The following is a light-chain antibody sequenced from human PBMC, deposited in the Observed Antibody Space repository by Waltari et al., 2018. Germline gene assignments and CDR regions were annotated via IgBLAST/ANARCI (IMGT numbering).Light chain of an antibody. CDR1: QSVGTY. Sequence: IVLTQSPAILSFSPGQRATLSCRASQSVGTYLAWYQQRPGQSPRLLIYDASYRATGIPARFSGSGSETDFTLTISSLQPEDFAVYYCQQRRNWPLTFGGGTRVQI. V-gene: IGKV3-11*01. CDR2: DAS. CDR3: QQRRNWPLT. J-gene: IGKJ4*01.